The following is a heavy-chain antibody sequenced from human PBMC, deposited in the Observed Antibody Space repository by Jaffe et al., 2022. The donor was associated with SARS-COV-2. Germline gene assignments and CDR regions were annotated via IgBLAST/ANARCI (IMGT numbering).Heavy chain of an antibody. D-gene: IGHD2-15*01. Sequence: QVQLQQSGAGLLKPSETLSLTCVVSDGSFSGYYWTWIRQPPGKGLECIGEIKHSGTIAYNPSLKSRVTISVDTSKNQFSLKLNSVTAADTAMYYCARGVNWAASPHYYYIDVWGKGTTVAVSS. CDR2: IKHSGTI. CDR1: DGSFSGYY. V-gene: IGHV4-34*02. J-gene: IGHJ6*03. CDR3: ARGVNWAASPHYYYIDV.